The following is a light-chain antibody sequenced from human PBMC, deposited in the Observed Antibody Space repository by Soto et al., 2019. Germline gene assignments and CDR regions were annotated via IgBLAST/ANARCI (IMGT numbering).Light chain of an antibody. CDR2: ASS. CDR3: QQSYSTPLT. V-gene: IGKV1-39*01. J-gene: IGKJ4*01. Sequence: DIQMTQSPSSLSASVGDRVTISCRASQRISNYLNWYQQKLGEAPKLLIYASSTLQSGVPSRFSGSGSGTDFTLTISSLQPEDFAVYYCQQSYSTPLTFGGGTKVDIK. CDR1: QRISNY.